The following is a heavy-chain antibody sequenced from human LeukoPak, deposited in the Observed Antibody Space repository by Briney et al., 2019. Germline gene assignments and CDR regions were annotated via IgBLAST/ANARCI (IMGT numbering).Heavy chain of an antibody. CDR1: GGSISSYY. D-gene: IGHD1-20*01. J-gene: IGHJ4*02. V-gene: IGHV4-59*01. CDR3: ARSRGYNWNYIGY. Sequence: SETLSLTCTVSGGSISSYYWSWIRQPPGKGLEWIGYIYYSGSTNYNPSLKSRVTMSVDTSKNQFSLKLSSVTAADTAVYYCARSRGYNWNYIGYWGQGTLVTVSS. CDR2: IYYSGST.